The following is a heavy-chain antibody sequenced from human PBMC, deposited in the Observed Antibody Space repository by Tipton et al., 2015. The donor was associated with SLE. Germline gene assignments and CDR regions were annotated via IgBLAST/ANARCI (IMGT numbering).Heavy chain of an antibody. J-gene: IGHJ4*02. CDR1: GYTFTSYG. V-gene: IGHV1-69*09. CDR3: ARVGGGSYYFDY. Sequence: QLVQSGAEVKKPGASVKVSCKASGYTFTSYGISWVRQAPGQGLEWMGRIIPILGIANYAQKFQGRVTITADKSTSTAYMELSSLRSEDTAVYYCARVGGGSYYFDYWGQGTLVTVSS. D-gene: IGHD1-26*01. CDR2: IIPILGIA.